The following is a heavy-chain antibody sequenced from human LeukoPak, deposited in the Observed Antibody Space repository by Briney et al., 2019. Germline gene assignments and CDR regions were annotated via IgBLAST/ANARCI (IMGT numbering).Heavy chain of an antibody. CDR1: RLTFSSYG. V-gene: IGHV3-30*02. CDR2: IQYEGSNE. J-gene: IGHJ4*02. Sequence: GGSLRLSCAAARLTFSSYGMHWVRQAPGKGLEWVAYIQYEGSNEQYADSVKGRFSISRDSSKDILYLQMNSLRAEDTAVYYCAKSIPTIAVAVSTRQWGQGTLVTVSS. D-gene: IGHD6-19*01. CDR3: AKSIPTIAVAVSTRQ.